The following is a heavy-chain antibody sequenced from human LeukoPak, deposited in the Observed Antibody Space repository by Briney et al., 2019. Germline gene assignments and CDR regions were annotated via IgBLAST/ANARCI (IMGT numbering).Heavy chain of an antibody. Sequence: ASVKVSCKSSGNIFSSYGITWVRQAPGQGLEWMGWISTFTGNTKYAQEFQSRLTMTADTSTSTVYLELRSLGSDDTAVYYCGRDLWVMHPLPAALSVWGQGTLVTVSS. CDR1: GNIFSSYG. V-gene: IGHV1-18*01. D-gene: IGHD2-2*01. CDR2: ISTFTGNT. CDR3: GRDLWVMHPLPAALSV. J-gene: IGHJ4*02.